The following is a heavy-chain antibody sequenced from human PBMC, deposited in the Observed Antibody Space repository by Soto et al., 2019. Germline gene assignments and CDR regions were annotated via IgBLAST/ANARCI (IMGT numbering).Heavy chain of an antibody. CDR2: IYYSGST. V-gene: IGHV4-31*03. CDR1: GGSISSGGYY. J-gene: IGHJ3*02. CDR3: ARVLGYYDSSGDYWVDAFDI. Sequence: PSETLSLTCTVSGGSISSGGYYWSWIRQHPGKGLEWIGYIYYSGSTYYNPSLKSRVTISVGTSKNQFSLKLSSVTAADTAVYYCARVLGYYDSSGDYWVDAFDIWGQGTMVTVSS. D-gene: IGHD3-22*01.